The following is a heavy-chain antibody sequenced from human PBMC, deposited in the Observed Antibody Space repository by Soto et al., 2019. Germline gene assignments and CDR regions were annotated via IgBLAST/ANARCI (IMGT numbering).Heavy chain of an antibody. CDR2: IYPGDSDT. Sequence: PGESLKISCQGSGYSFTSYWIGWVRQMPGKGLEWMGIIYPGDSDTRYSPSFQGQVTISADKSISTAYLQWSSLKASDTAMYYCAVTMIRPQDAFDIWGQGTMVTVS. D-gene: IGHD3-10*01. V-gene: IGHV5-51*01. J-gene: IGHJ3*02. CDR3: AVTMIRPQDAFDI. CDR1: GYSFTSYW.